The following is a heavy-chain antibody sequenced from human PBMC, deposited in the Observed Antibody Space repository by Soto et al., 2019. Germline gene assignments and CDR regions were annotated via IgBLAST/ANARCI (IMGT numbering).Heavy chain of an antibody. CDR3: AREATISGWSRNYFDY. J-gene: IGHJ4*02. CDR2: IKEDGSEK. CDR1: GFTFSSYW. Sequence: EVQLVESGGGLVQPGGSLRLSCAASGFTFSSYWMSWVRQAPGKGLEGVANIKEDGSEKYYVDSVKGRFTISRDNAKNSLYLQMNTLRAVDTAVYYCAREATISGWSRNYFDYWGQGTLVTVSS. V-gene: IGHV3-7*05. D-gene: IGHD6-19*01.